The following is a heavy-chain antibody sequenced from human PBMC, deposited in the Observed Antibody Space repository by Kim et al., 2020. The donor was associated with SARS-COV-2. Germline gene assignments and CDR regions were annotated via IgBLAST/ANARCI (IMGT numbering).Heavy chain of an antibody. CDR1: GFTFSSYG. J-gene: IGHJ4*02. CDR2: ISHDGSNI. Sequence: GGSLRLSCAASGFTFSSYGMHWVRQAPGKGLEWVAVISHDGSNIYYADSVKGRFTISRDNSKNTLFLQLNSLRAEDTAVYYCAKDGTTSYCSSNTCHIDYWGQGTLVTVSS. V-gene: IGHV3-30*18. CDR3: AKDGTTSYCSSNTCHIDY. D-gene: IGHD2-2*02.